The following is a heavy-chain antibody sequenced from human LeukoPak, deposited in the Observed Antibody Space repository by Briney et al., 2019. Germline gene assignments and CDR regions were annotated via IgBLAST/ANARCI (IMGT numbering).Heavy chain of an antibody. J-gene: IGHJ6*02. D-gene: IGHD3-16*01. Sequence: GGSLRLSCAASGFTFSSYWMNWARQAPGKGLEWVASINHNGNVNYYVDSVKGRFTISRDNAKNSLYLQMSNLRAEDTAVYFCAKGGGLGVWGQGATVTVSS. CDR2: INHNGNVN. V-gene: IGHV3-7*03. CDR1: GFTFSSYW. CDR3: AKGGGLGV.